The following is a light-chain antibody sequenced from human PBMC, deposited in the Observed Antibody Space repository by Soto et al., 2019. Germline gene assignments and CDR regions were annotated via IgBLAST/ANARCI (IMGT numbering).Light chain of an antibody. CDR2: DIT. Sequence: QAVVTQEPSLPCSPGGSVTLTFASTTGAFTSVNYPYWFHQKPGQAPRKLIYDITKKHSWTPARFSGSLLGDKAALTLSGVQPEDEAEYYCLLTYSDAVVFGGGTQLTVL. J-gene: IGLJ3*02. CDR1: TGAFTSVNY. V-gene: IGLV7-46*01. CDR3: LLTYSDAVV.